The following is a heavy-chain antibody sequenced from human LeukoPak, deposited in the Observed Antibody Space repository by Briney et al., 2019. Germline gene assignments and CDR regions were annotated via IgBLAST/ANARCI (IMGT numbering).Heavy chain of an antibody. V-gene: IGHV3-23*01. Sequence: GGSLRLSCAASGFTFSSYAMSWVRQPPGKGLEWVSAISGSGGSTYYADSVKGRFTISRDNSKNTLYLQMNSLRAEDTAVYYCLLSTGFWSGYQRQPNGFHYWGQGTLVTVSS. D-gene: IGHD3-3*01. CDR1: GFTFSSYA. J-gene: IGHJ4*02. CDR3: LLSTGFWSGYQRQPNGFHY. CDR2: ISGSGGST.